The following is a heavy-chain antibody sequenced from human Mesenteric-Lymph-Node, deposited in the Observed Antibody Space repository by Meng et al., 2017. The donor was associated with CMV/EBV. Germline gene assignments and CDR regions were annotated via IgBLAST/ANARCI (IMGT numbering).Heavy chain of an antibody. CDR3: ATAVGATTHAFDI. Sequence: ASVKVSCKASGYTFTNYYMHWVRQAPGQGLEWMGWINPNSGGTNYAQRFQGRVTMTRDTSISTAYMELSRLRSDDTAVYYCATAVGATTHAFDIWGQGTMVTVSS. J-gene: IGHJ3*02. CDR1: GYTFTNYY. V-gene: IGHV1-2*02. D-gene: IGHD1-26*01. CDR2: INPNSGGT.